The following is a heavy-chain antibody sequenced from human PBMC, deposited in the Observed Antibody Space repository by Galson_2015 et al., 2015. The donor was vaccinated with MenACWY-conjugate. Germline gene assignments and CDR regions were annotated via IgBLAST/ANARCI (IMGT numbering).Heavy chain of an antibody. CDR1: GYTFTSYA. CDR2: INAGNGNT. J-gene: IGHJ5*02. Sequence: SVKVSCKASGYTFTSYAMHWVRQAPGQRLEWMGWINAGNGNTKYSQKFQGRVTITRDTSASTAYMELSSLRSEDTAVYYCAKLWFGEKPPGGLDPWGQGTLVTVSS. CDR3: AKLWFGEKPPGGLDP. V-gene: IGHV1-3*01. D-gene: IGHD3-10*01.